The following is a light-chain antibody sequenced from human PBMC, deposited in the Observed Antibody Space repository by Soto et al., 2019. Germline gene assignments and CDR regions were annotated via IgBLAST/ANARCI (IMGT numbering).Light chain of an antibody. CDR3: ASKAGSSRHVV. CDR1: RSDIGDSNY. CDR2: EVI. V-gene: IGLV2-8*02. J-gene: IGLJ2*01. Sequence: QSVLTQPPSASRSPGQSVTISCTGSRSDIGDSNYVSWYQQHPRKAPKLIISEVINRPSGVPDRFSASKSGNTASLTISGLQAEDEADYYCASKAGSSRHVVFGGGTKLTVL.